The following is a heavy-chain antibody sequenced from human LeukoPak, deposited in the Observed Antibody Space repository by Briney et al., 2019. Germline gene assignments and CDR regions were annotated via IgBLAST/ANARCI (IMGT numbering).Heavy chain of an antibody. V-gene: IGHV1-46*01. CDR3: AREDTAMVRVDDY. Sequence: GASVKVSCKASGYTFTNYYIHWVRQAPGQGLEWMGIINPGGRSTSYAQKFQGRVTMTRDTSISTAYMELSRLRSDDTAVYYCAREDTAMVRVDDYWGQGTLVTVSS. CDR2: INPGGRST. D-gene: IGHD5-18*01. CDR1: GYTFTNYY. J-gene: IGHJ4*02.